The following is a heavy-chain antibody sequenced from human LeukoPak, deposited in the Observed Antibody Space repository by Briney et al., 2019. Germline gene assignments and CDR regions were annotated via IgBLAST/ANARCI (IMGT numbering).Heavy chain of an antibody. CDR2: ISSSGGST. V-gene: IGHV3-23*01. D-gene: IGHD2-21*02. CDR1: GFSFSSYA. Sequence: GGSLRLSCAASGFSFSSYAMSWVRQAPAKGLEWVSSISSSGGSTYYADSVKGRFTISRDNSKNTLYLQMYSLRAEDTAVYYCAKAPPYCGGDCYSDYWGQGTLVTVSS. J-gene: IGHJ4*02. CDR3: AKAPPYCGGDCYSDY.